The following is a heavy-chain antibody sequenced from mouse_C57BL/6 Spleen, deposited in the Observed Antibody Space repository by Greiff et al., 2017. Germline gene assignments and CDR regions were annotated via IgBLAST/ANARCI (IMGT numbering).Heavy chain of an antibody. CDR1: GFTFSSYT. CDR3: ARSSRYFDY. Sequence: EVQLVESGGGLVKPGGSLKLSCAASGFTFSSYTMSWVRQTPEKRLEWVATISGGGGNTYYPDSVKGRFTISRDNAKNTLYLQMSSLRSEDTALYYCARSSRYFDYWGQGTTLTVSS. J-gene: IGHJ2*01. CDR2: ISGGGGNT. V-gene: IGHV5-9*01. D-gene: IGHD1-1*01.